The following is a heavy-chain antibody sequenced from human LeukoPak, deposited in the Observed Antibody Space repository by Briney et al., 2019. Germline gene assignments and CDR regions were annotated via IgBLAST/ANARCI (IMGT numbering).Heavy chain of an antibody. Sequence: QPGGSLRLSCAASGFTFDDYAMHWVRQAPGKGLEWVSGISWNSGSIGYADSVKGRFTISRDNAKNSLYLQMNSLRAEDTALHYCAKDILTGYYYGMDVWGQGTTVTVSS. J-gene: IGHJ6*02. CDR2: ISWNSGSI. D-gene: IGHD1-14*01. CDR3: AKDILTGYYYGMDV. V-gene: IGHV3-9*01. CDR1: GFTFDDYA.